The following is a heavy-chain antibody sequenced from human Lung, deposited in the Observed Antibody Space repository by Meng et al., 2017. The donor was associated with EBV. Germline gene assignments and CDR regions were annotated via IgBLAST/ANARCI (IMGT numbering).Heavy chain of an antibody. Sequence: QVQLVESGGXVVKPGGSXRLSCASSGFTFSDYYMSWIRQDPGKGLEWVSYISSSGNTIYYADSVKGRFTISRDNAKNSLYLQMNSLRAEDTALYYCAREGGRDGYNFIAYWGQGTLVTVSS. D-gene: IGHD5-24*01. J-gene: IGHJ4*02. CDR1: GFTFSDYY. V-gene: IGHV3-11*01. CDR2: ISSSGNTI. CDR3: AREGGRDGYNFIAY.